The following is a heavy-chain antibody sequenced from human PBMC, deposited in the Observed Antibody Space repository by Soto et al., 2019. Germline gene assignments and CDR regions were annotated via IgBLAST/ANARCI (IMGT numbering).Heavy chain of an antibody. V-gene: IGHV4-34*01. CDR3: ARVTQLVLGWFDP. CDR2: INHSGST. Sequence: PSETLSLTCAVYGGSFSGYYWSWIRQPPGKGLVWIGEINHSGSTNYNPSLKSRVTISVDTSKNQFSLKLSSVTAADTAVYYCARVTQLVLGWFDPWGQGTLVTVSS. CDR1: GGSFSGYY. D-gene: IGHD6-13*01. J-gene: IGHJ5*02.